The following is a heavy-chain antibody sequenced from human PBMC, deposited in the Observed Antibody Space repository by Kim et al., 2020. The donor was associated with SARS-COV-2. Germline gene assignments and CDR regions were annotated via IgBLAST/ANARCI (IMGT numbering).Heavy chain of an antibody. Sequence: ASVKVSCKASGYTFTGYYMHWVRQAPGQGLEWMGWINPNSGGTNYAQKFQGRVTMTRDTSISTAYMELSRLRSDDTAVYYCARDLPAGIVGATRYYGMDVWGQGTTVTVSS. CDR3: ARDLPAGIVGATRYYGMDV. V-gene: IGHV1-2*02. CDR1: GYTFTGYY. J-gene: IGHJ6*02. D-gene: IGHD1-26*01. CDR2: INPNSGGT.